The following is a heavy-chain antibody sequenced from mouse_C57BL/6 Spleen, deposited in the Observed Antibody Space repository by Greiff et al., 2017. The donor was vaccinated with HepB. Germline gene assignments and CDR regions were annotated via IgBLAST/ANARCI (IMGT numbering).Heavy chain of an antibody. CDR3: ARDTYSNYDYFDY. CDR1: GYTFTSYW. CDR2: IDPSDSET. Sequence: QVQLQQPGAELVRPGSSVKLSCKASGYTFTSYWMHWVKQRPIQGLEWIGNIDPSDSETHYNQKFKDKATVTVDKSSSTAYMQLSSLTSEDSAVYYCARDTYSNYDYFDYWGQGTTLTVSS. V-gene: IGHV1-52*01. D-gene: IGHD2-5*01. J-gene: IGHJ2*01.